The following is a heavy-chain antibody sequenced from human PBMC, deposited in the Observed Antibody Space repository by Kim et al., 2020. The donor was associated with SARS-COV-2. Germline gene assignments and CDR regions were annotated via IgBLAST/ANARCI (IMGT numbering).Heavy chain of an antibody. Sequence: DSAKGRFTISRDNVINSLYLHMNSLRPEDTAVYYCVRGKLEYGSGNNAFDVWGQGTMVTVSS. D-gene: IGHD3-10*01. J-gene: IGHJ3*01. CDR3: VRGKLEYGSGNNAFDV. V-gene: IGHV3-9*01.